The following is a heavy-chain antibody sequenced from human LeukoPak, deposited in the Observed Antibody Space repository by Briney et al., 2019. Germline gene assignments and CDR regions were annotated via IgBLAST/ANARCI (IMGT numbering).Heavy chain of an antibody. CDR2: INPNSGGT. J-gene: IGHJ4*02. CDR3: AREDSSGWHYPLGSDY. CDR1: GSTLTELS. Sequence: GASVKVSCKVSGSTLTELSIHWVRQAPGKGLEWMGWINPNSGGTNYAQEFQGRVTMTRDTSISPAYMELSRLRSDDTAVYYCAREDSSGWHYPLGSDYWGQGTLVTVSS. V-gene: IGHV1-2*02. D-gene: IGHD6-19*01.